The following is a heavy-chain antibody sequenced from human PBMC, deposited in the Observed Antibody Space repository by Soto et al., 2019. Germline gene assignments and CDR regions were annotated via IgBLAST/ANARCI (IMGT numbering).Heavy chain of an antibody. J-gene: IGHJ3*02. V-gene: IGHV1-18*01. CDR1: GYTFTSYG. CDR2: ISDYNGNT. D-gene: IGHD5-18*01. CDR3: ARDYLDTAPDI. Sequence: QVQLVQSGAEVKKPGASVRVSCKASGYTFTSYGISWVRQAPGQGLEWMGWISDYNGNTKYAQNLQGRVTTTTDTSTSPAYMELRSRRSDDTAVYYCARDYLDTAPDIWGQGTMVTVSS.